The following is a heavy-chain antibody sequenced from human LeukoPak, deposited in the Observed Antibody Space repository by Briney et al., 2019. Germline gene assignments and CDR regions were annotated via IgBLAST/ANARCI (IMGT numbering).Heavy chain of an antibody. V-gene: IGHV4-4*02. D-gene: IGHD6-25*01. CDR3: AREGGFYRPLDC. J-gene: IGHJ4*02. Sequence: SETLSLTCGVSGGSLSSTNWRTLIRPPPGKGLEGIGELHLDGRTNFNPSLKSRLTMSVDLSENHVSLKLTSVTAADTAVYYCAREGGFYRPLDCSGQGTLVTVA. CDR2: LHLDGRT. CDR1: GGSLSSTNW.